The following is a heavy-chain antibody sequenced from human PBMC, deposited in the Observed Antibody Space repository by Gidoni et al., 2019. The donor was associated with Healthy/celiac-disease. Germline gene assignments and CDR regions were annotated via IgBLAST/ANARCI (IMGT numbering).Heavy chain of an antibody. Sequence: VQLVQSGAEVQKPGSSVTVSCKASGGTFSNYAISWVRQAHGQGLEWMGGIIPILCTANYVPKFQGRVTITAYESSSTAYMELSSRRFEDTAVYYCAREEGTEYQLRSDTIPYYYYYGMDVWGQGTTVTVSS. V-gene: IGHV1-69*01. J-gene: IGHJ6*02. D-gene: IGHD2-2*01. CDR2: IIPILCTA. CDR3: AREEGTEYQLRSDTIPYYYYYGMDV. CDR1: GGTFSNYA.